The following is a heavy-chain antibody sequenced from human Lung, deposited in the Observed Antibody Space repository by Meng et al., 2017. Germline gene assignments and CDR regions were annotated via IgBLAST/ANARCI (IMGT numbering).Heavy chain of an antibody. D-gene: IGHD4-11*01. V-gene: IGHV4-34*01. CDR1: GGSFSDYY. J-gene: IGHJ4*02. Sequence: QVQIQEWVAGLLKPSETLCLTCVVLGGSFSDYYWSWSRQPPGKGLEWIGEINHSGSTNYNPSLESRATISVDTSQNNLSLKLSSVTAADSAVYYCARGPTTMAHDFDYWGQGTLVTVSS. CDR3: ARGPTTMAHDFDY. CDR2: INHSGST.